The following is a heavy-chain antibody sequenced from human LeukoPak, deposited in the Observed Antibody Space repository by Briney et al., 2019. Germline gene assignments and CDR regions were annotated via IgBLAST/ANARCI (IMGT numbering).Heavy chain of an antibody. CDR1: GFXFSTYA. D-gene: IGHD3-9*01. CDR3: VKEEVGYHAILTGYYSSYYFDY. J-gene: IGHJ4*02. CDR2: IGSNGGST. V-gene: IGHV3-64D*06. Sequence: GGSLRLSCSASGFXFSTYAIHWVRQAPGKGLEYVSAIGSNGGSTYYADSVKGRFTISRDNSKNTLYLQMSSLRAEDTALYYCVKEEVGYHAILTGYYSSYYFDYWGQGTLVTVSS.